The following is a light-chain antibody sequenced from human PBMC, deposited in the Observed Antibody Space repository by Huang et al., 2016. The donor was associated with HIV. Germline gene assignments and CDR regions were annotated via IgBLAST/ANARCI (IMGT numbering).Light chain of an antibody. V-gene: IGKV3-15*01. Sequence: EVVMTQSPATLSMSPGERGTLSCRASQSVSSNLAWYPQMPGQAPRLLIYGASTWATGIPARFSGSGSGTEFTLTISSLQSEDFAVYYCQQYDNWPPGTFGQGTKVEIK. CDR2: GAS. CDR3: QQYDNWPPGT. CDR1: QSVSSN. J-gene: IGKJ1*01.